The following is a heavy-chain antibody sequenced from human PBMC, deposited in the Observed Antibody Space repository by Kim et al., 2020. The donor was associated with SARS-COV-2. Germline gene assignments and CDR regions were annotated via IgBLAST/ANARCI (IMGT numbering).Heavy chain of an antibody. D-gene: IGHD4-17*01. V-gene: IGHV4-34*01. J-gene: IGHJ4*02. CDR1: GGSFSGHY. CDR2: INHSGGT. CDR3: ARGRGDYGEFGPHY. Sequence: SETLSLTCAVYGGSFSGHYWNWIRQPPGKGLEWIGEINHSGGTNYNPSLKSRVTISVDTSKSHFSLNLRFLIAADTAVYYCARGRGDYGEFGPHYWGQGT.